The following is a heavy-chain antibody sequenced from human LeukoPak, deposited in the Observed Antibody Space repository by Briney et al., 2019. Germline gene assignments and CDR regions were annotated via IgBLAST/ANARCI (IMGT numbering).Heavy chain of an antibody. CDR3: ARVGGYGDYVYY. CDR2: IYYSGSS. D-gene: IGHD4-17*01. CDR1: GGSISTYY. V-gene: IGHV4-59*01. Sequence: SETLSLTCTVSGGSISTYYWSWIRQPPGEGLEWIGYIYYSGSSSYNPSLKSRVTISEDTSKNQFSLKLTSVTAADTAVYYCARVGGYGDYVYYWGQGTLVTVSS. J-gene: IGHJ4*02.